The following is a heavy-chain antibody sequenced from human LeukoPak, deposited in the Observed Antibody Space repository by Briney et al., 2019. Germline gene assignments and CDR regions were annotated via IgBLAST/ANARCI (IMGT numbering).Heavy chain of an antibody. Sequence: ASVKVSCKASGGTFSSYVISWVRQAPGQGPEWMGGIIPISGTANYAQNFQGRVTITTDESTSTAYMELSSLRSEDTAVYYCARDHKSSGWSVNYYYYMDVRGKGTTVTVSS. V-gene: IGHV1-69*05. CDR3: ARDHKSSGWSVNYYYYMDV. J-gene: IGHJ6*03. CDR1: GGTFSSYV. CDR2: IIPISGTA. D-gene: IGHD6-19*01.